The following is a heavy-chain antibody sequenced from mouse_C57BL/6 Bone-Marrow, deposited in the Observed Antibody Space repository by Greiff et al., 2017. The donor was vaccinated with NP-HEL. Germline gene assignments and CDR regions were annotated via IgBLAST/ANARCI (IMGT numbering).Heavy chain of an antibody. CDR3: LITTVVADY. CDR1: GYAFTNYL. Sequence: LVRPGTSVKVSCKASGYAFTNYLIEWVKQRPGQGLEWIGVINPGSGGTNYNEKFKGKATLTADKSSSTAYMQLSSLTSEDSAVYFCLITTVVADYWGQGTTLTVSS. CDR2: INPGSGGT. V-gene: IGHV1-54*01. D-gene: IGHD1-1*01. J-gene: IGHJ2*01.